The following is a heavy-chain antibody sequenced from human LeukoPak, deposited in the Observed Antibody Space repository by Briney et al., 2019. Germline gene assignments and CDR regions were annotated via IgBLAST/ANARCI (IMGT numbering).Heavy chain of an antibody. D-gene: IGHD3-3*01. CDR3: VRPRRFGVVTDG. CDR1: GTALSTSGVG. CDR2: INWNSDK. V-gene: IGHV2-5*01. J-gene: IGHJ4*02. Sequence: SGPRLVNPTQTLTLTCTFSGTALSTSGVGVGWIRQPPGTALEWLAPINWNSDKRYSSSLKSTLTITKDTSTNQVVLTMTYMDPVDTATYYCVRPRRFGVVTDGWGQGTLVTVSS.